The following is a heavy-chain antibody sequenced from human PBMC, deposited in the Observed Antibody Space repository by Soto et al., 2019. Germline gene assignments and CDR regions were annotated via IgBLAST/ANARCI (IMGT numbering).Heavy chain of an antibody. D-gene: IGHD3-10*01. CDR1: GGSISSGGYS. V-gene: IGHV4-30-2*01. CDR3: ARGSYGSGSYYKGDWFDS. Sequence: SETLSLTCAVSGGSISSGGYSWSWIRQPPGKGLEWIGYIYHSGSTYYNPSLKSRVTISVDRSKNQFSLKLSSVTAEDTAVYYCARGSYGSGSYYKGDWFDSWGQGTLVTVSS. J-gene: IGHJ5*01. CDR2: IYHSGST.